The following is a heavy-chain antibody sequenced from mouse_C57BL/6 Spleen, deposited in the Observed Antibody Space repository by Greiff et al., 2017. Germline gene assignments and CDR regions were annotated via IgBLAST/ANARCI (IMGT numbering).Heavy chain of an antibody. Sequence: QVQLQQSGAELVRPGTSVKLSCKASGYTFTSYWMHWVKQRPGQGLEWIGVIDPSDSYTNYNQKFKGKATLTVDTSSSTAYMQLSSLTSEDSAVYYCARVDYGILDYWGQGTTLTVSS. J-gene: IGHJ2*01. V-gene: IGHV1-59*01. CDR3: ARVDYGILDY. CDR2: IDPSDSYT. CDR1: GYTFTSYW. D-gene: IGHD2-1*01.